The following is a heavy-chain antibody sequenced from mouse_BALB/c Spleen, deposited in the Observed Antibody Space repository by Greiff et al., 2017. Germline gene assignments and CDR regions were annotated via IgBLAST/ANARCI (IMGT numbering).Heavy chain of an antibody. J-gene: IGHJ2*01. CDR3: ARTGTWGYFDY. CDR1: GYAFSSSW. CDR2: IYPGDGDT. V-gene: IGHV1-82*01. Sequence: VQLVESGPELVKPGASVKISCKASGYAFSSSWMNWVKQRPGQGLEWIGRIYPGDGDTNYNGKFKGKATLTADKSSSTAYMQLSSLTSVDSAVYFCARTGTWGYFDYWGQGTTLTVSS. D-gene: IGHD4-1*01.